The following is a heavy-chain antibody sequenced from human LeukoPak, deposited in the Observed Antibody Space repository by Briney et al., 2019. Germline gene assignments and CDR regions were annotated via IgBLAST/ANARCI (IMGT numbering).Heavy chain of an antibody. CDR3: TRDCSGGSCWGDAFDI. Sequence: GRSLRLSCIASGFTFGDYAMSWVRQAPGKGLEWVGFIRSKAYGGTTEYAASVKCRFSISRDDSKSIAYLQMNSLRTEDTAVFYCTRDCSGGSCWGDAFDIWGQGTMVTVSS. J-gene: IGHJ3*02. CDR2: IRSKAYGGTT. CDR1: GFTFGDYA. D-gene: IGHD2-15*01. V-gene: IGHV3-49*04.